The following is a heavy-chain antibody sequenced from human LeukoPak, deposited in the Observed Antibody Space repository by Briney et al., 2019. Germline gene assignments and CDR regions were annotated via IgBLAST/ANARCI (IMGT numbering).Heavy chain of an antibody. Sequence: PSETLSLTCTVSGGSISSGNYYWSWIRKPAGKGLEWIGRIHSSGSTNYKPSLKSRVTISVDTSKNQFSLKLSSVTAADTAVYYCARGGYYGSGNDFRFDPWGQGTLVTVSS. V-gene: IGHV4-61*02. CDR1: GGSISSGNYY. J-gene: IGHJ5*02. D-gene: IGHD3-10*01. CDR3: ARGGYYGSGNDFRFDP. CDR2: IHSSGST.